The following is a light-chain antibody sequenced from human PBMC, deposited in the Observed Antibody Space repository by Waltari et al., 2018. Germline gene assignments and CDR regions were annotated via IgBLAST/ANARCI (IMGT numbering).Light chain of an antibody. Sequence: DIQMTQSPSTLSASVGDRVTITCRASQSISSWLAWYQQKPGKAPKLLIYMASSLESGVPSRFIGSGSGTEFTRTISSLQPDDFTTYYCQQYDSYPNTFGQGTKLEIK. V-gene: IGKV1-5*03. J-gene: IGKJ2*01. CDR1: QSISSW. CDR3: QQYDSYPNT. CDR2: MAS.